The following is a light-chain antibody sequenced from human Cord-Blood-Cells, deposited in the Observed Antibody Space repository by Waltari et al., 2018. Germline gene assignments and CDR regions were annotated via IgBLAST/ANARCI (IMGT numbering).Light chain of an antibody. CDR3: SSYTSSSTWV. CDR1: STHVGGNNY. J-gene: IGLJ3*02. V-gene: IGLV2-14*03. Sequence: QSALTQPASVSGSPGQSITISCTGTSTHVGGNNYVSWYQQHPGKAPKLMIYDVSNRPSGVSNRFSGSKSGNTASLTISGLQAEDEADYYCSSYTSSSTWVFGGGTKLTVL. CDR2: DVS.